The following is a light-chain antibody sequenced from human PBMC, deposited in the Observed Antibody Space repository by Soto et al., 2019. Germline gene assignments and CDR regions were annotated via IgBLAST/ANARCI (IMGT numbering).Light chain of an antibody. Sequence: DIQMTQSPSTLSGSVGDRVTITCRASQTISSWLAWYQQKPGKAPKLLIYKASTLKSGVPSRFSGSGSGTEFTLTISSLQPDDFATYYCQNYNSYSEAFGQGTQVELK. J-gene: IGKJ1*01. CDR2: KAS. CDR1: QTISSW. CDR3: QNYNSYSEA. V-gene: IGKV1-5*03.